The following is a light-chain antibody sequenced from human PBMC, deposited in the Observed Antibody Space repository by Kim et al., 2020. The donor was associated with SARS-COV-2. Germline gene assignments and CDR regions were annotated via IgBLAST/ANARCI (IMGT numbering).Light chain of an antibody. CDR1: SLRSYH. CDR2: DKN. Sequence: VALEQTVRSTCQGDSLRSYHATWYQQKPGQAPILLIYDKNNRPSGIPDRFSGSSSGNTASLTITGTQAGDEADYYCNSRDTNDIVLFGGGTQLTVL. CDR3: NSRDTNDIVL. V-gene: IGLV3-19*01. J-gene: IGLJ2*01.